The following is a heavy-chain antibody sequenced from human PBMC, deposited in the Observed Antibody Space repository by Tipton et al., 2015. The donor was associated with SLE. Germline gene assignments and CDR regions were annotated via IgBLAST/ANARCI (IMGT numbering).Heavy chain of an antibody. CDR2: ASYTGYT. CDR1: GGSISSNTHR. V-gene: IGHV4-39*07. J-gene: IGHJ4*02. CDR3: VRDPRSLQGFFDY. Sequence: GLVKPSETLSLTCTVSGGSISSNTHRWGWIRQTPGKGLEWIGSASYTGYTHSNQSLKTRVTISADPSKNHFSLKLSSVTVADTAVYYCVRDPRSLQGFFDYWGKGMLVNVSS.